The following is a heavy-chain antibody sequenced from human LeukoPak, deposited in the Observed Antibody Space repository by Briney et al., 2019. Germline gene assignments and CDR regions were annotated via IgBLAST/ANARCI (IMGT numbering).Heavy chain of an antibody. CDR1: GYTFTSYG. Sequence: AASVKVSCKASGYTFTSYGISWVRQAPGQGLEWMGWISAYNGNTNYAQKLQGRVTMTTDTSTSTAYMELRSLRSDDTAVYYCARFFAYYYDSSGYYLDYWGQGTLATVSS. J-gene: IGHJ4*02. CDR3: ARFFAYYYDSSGYYLDY. D-gene: IGHD3-22*01. CDR2: ISAYNGNT. V-gene: IGHV1-18*01.